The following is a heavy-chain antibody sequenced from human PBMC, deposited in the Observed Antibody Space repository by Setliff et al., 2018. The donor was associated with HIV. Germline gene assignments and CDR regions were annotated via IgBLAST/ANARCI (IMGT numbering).Heavy chain of an antibody. V-gene: IGHV4-31*03. D-gene: IGHD3-3*01. J-gene: IGHJ4*02. CDR3: ARGGLGVVTSFDS. CDR1: GGSISSGGYY. CDR2: IHYSGNT. Sequence: SETLSLTCTVSGGSISSGGYYWSWIRQHPGKGLEWIGYIHYSGNTYNNPSLNSRISISVDMAKNKFSLKLSSLTAADTAVYYCARGGLGVVTSFDSWGPGALVTVSS.